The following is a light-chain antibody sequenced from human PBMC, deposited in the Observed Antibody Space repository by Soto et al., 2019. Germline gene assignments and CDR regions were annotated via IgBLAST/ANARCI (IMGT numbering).Light chain of an antibody. V-gene: IGKV3-11*01. CDR2: DAS. J-gene: IGKJ5*01. CDR3: KQRMNWPIT. Sequence: EIVLTQPPAPLSLSPGEIATLSCTASQSVSSYLAWYQQKPGQAPRLLIYDASTRAAGIPAKFRGSGSGTDFTVTIRSLEPEDFAVYYCKQRMNWPITFGQGTRLEIK. CDR1: QSVSSY.